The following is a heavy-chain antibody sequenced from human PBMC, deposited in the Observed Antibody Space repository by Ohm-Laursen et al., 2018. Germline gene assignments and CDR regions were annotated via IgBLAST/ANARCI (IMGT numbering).Heavy chain of an antibody. V-gene: IGHV3-15*01. CDR2: IKRKADGETT. J-gene: IGHJ3*02. CDR1: GLTFSHAW. Sequence: SLRLSCAASGLTFSHAWMSWVRQAPGKGLEWVGRIKRKADGETTDYAAPVKDRLTISRDDSKTTLYLQMNSLKTEDTAVYYCATGLPADDAFNIWGQGTMVTVSS. CDR3: ATGLPADDAFNI.